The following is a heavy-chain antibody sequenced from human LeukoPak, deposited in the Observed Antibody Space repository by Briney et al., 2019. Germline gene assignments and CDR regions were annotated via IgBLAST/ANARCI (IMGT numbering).Heavy chain of an antibody. Sequence: ASVKVSCKASGYTFTGYYMHWVRQAPGQGLEWMGWISAYNGNTNYAQKLQGRVTMTTDTSTSTAYMELRSLRSDDTAVYYCARVTGTTGSDAFDIWGQGTMVTVSS. J-gene: IGHJ3*02. CDR3: ARVTGTTGSDAFDI. D-gene: IGHD1-1*01. V-gene: IGHV1-18*04. CDR2: ISAYNGNT. CDR1: GYTFTGYY.